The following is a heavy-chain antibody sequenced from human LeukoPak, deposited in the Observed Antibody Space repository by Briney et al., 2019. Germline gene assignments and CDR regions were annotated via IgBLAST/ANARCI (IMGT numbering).Heavy chain of an antibody. V-gene: IGHV3-11*01. Sequence: PGGSLRLSCAASGFTFSDYYMSWIRQAPGKGLEWVSYISSSGSTIYYADSVKGRFTISRDNAKNSLYLQINSLRAEDTAVYYCARDLYEFGVVVVRPNWFDPWGQGTLVTVSS. CDR3: ARDLYEFGVVVVRPNWFDP. CDR1: GFTFSDYY. J-gene: IGHJ5*02. CDR2: ISSSGSTI. D-gene: IGHD3-10*01.